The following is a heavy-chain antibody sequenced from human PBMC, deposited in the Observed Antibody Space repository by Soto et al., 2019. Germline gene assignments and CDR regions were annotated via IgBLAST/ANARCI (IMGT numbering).Heavy chain of an antibody. V-gene: IGHV3-74*01. J-gene: IGHJ4*02. CDR3: TRGPRPISTGTGAY. Sequence: GGSLRLSCAASGFIFKVYWMHWVRQSPGKGLVWISRIYNDGTYSDYADSVKGRFTISRDNVNDTLYLQMNNLRAEDSGLYYCTRGPRPISTGTGAYWGQGTQVTVSS. D-gene: IGHD3-10*01. CDR1: GFIFKVYW. CDR2: IYNDGTYS.